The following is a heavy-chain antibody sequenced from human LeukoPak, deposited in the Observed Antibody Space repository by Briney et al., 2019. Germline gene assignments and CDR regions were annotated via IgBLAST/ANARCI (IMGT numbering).Heavy chain of an antibody. J-gene: IGHJ4*02. D-gene: IGHD2-2*01. CDR3: ARDGTRYCSSTSCYEGGFFDY. CDR2: ISYDGSNK. V-gene: IGHV3-30*03. CDR1: GFTFSSYG. Sequence: GGSLRLSCAASGFTFSSYGMHWVRQAPGKGLEWVAVISYDGSNKYYADSVKGRFTISRDNAKNSLYLQMNSLRAEDTAVYYCARDGTRYCSSTSCYEGGFFDYRGQGTLVTVSS.